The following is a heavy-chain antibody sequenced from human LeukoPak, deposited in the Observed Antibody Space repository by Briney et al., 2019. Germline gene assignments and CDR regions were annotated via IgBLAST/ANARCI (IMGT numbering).Heavy chain of an antibody. V-gene: IGHV3-23*01. Sequence: PGGSLRLSCAASGFTFSSYAMSWVRQAPGKGLEWVSAISGSGGSTYYADSVKGRFTISRDNSKNTLYLQMTSLRAEDTAVYYCAKAPMVRGVIISNWGQGTLVTVSS. CDR3: AKAPMVRGVIISN. J-gene: IGHJ4*02. D-gene: IGHD3-10*01. CDR1: GFTFSSYA. CDR2: ISGSGGST.